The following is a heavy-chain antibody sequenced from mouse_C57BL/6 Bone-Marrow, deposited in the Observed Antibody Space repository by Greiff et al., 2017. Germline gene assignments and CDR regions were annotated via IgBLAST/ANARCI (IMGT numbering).Heavy chain of an antibody. CDR3: ARNGDGYYLAWFAY. D-gene: IGHD2-3*01. V-gene: IGHV2-2*01. CDR1: GFSLTSYG. CDR2: IWSGGST. J-gene: IGHJ3*01. Sequence: VKLQESGPGLVQPSQSLSITCTVSGFSLTSYGVHWVRQSPGKGLEWLGVIWSGGSTDYNAAFISRLSISKDNSKSQVFFKMNSLQADDTAIYYCARNGDGYYLAWFAYWGQGTLVTVSA.